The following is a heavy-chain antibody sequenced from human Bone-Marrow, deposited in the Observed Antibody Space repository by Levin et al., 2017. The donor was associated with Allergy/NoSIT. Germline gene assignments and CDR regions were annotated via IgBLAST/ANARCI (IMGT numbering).Heavy chain of an antibody. Sequence: SQTLSLTCAVSGGSISSGDYSWSWIRQSPGQGLAWIGYTSHSGRTYYNPSLKSRVAISVDTSKNQFSLNLNSVTAADAAVYYCARDPNWNDVSGAFDIWGRGTMVAVSS. J-gene: IGHJ3*02. V-gene: IGHV4-30-2*06. CDR3: ARDPNWNDVSGAFDI. CDR2: TSHSGRT. D-gene: IGHD1-1*01. CDR1: GGSISSGDYS.